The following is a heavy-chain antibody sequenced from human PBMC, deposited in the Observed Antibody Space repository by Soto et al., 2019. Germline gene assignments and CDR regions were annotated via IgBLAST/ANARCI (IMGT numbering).Heavy chain of an antibody. V-gene: IGHV4-59*01. CDR2: IYYSGST. D-gene: IGHD3-16*01. CDR1: GGSISSYY. CDR3: ARGLVRFDY. Sequence: SETLSLTCTVSGGSISSYYWSWIRQPPGKGLEWIGYIYYSGSTNYNPSLKSRVTISVDTSKNQFSLKLSSVTAADTAVYYCARGLVRFDYWGQGTLVTVSS. J-gene: IGHJ4*02.